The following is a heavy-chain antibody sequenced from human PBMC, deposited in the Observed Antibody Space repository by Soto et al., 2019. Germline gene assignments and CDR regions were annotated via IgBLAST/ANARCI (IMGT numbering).Heavy chain of an antibody. CDR2: ISYDGSNK. CDR1: GFTFSSYA. CDR3: ARDGPSIVGARTLNFDY. D-gene: IGHD1-26*01. J-gene: IGHJ4*02. V-gene: IGHV3-30-3*01. Sequence: GGSLRLSCAASGFTFSSYAMHWVRQAPGKGLEWVAVISYDGSNKYYADSVKGRFTISRDNSKNTLYLQMNSLRAEDTAVYYCARDGPSIVGARTLNFDYWGQGTLVTVSS.